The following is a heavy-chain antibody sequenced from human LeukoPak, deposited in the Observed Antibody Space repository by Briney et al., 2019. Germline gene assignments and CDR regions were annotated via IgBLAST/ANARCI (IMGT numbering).Heavy chain of an antibody. CDR1: GFTFSSYS. J-gene: IGHJ4*02. CDR2: ISGSGGST. V-gene: IGHV3-23*01. Sequence: GGSLRLSCAASGFTFSSYSMNWVRQAPGKGLEWVSAISGSGGSTYYADSVKGRFTISRDNSKNTLYLQMNSLRAEDTAVYYCAKVGIAVAGSKRKYYFDYWGQGTLVTVSS. D-gene: IGHD6-19*01. CDR3: AKVGIAVAGSKRKYYFDY.